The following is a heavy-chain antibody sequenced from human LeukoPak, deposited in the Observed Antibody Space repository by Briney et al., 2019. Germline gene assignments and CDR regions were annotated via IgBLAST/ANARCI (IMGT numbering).Heavy chain of an antibody. Sequence: SQTLSLTCTVSGGSLSSGGYYWSWIRQHPGKGLEWIGYIYYSGSTYYNPSLKSRVTISVDTSKNQFSLKLSSVTAADTAVYYCARGDGVVVPAAIGLSYYYYGMDVWGQGTTVTVSS. J-gene: IGHJ6*02. V-gene: IGHV4-31*03. CDR1: GGSLSSGGYY. CDR2: IYYSGST. CDR3: ARGDGVVVPAAIGLSYYYYGMDV. D-gene: IGHD2-2*02.